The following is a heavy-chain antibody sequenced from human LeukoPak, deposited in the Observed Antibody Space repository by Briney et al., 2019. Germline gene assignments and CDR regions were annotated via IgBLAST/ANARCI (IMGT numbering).Heavy chain of an antibody. J-gene: IGHJ4*02. D-gene: IGHD5-12*01. CDR3: ARLGGYSGYDDY. CDR1: GGTFTRCA. Sequence: GPSVKVSCKASGGTFTRCAISWVRQAPGQGLEWMGGIIPIFGTANYAQKFQGRVTITADESTSTAYMELSSLRSEDTAVYYCARLGGYSGYDDYWGQGTLVTVSS. CDR2: IIPIFGTA. V-gene: IGHV1-69*13.